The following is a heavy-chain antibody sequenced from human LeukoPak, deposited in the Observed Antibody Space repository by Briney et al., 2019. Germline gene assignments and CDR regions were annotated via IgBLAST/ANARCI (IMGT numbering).Heavy chain of an antibody. CDR3: GVLTGGKPD. CDR2: INPNSGGT. Sequence: GAPVNVSCTASGYTFTGYYMHWVRQAPGQGLEWMGRINPNSGGTNYAQKFQGRVTMTRDTSISTAYMELSRLRSDDTAVYYCGVLTGGKPDWGQGTLVTVSS. CDR1: GYTFTGYY. V-gene: IGHV1-2*06. J-gene: IGHJ4*02. D-gene: IGHD2-8*02.